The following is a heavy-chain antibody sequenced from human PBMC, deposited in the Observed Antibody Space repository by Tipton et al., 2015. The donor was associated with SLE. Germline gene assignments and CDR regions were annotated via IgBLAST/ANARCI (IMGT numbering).Heavy chain of an antibody. CDR2: IIPIFDTP. V-gene: IGHV1-69*01. CDR1: GGTFSTFA. CDR3: ARDGAPFSWNYFDS. J-gene: IGHJ4*02. D-gene: IGHD4/OR15-4a*01. Sequence: QVQLVQSGAEVKEPGSSVKVSCKASGGTFSTFAISWVRQAPGQGLEWVGGIIPIFDTPNFAQSVQGRVTITADESTSTAYMVLSRLRSEDTAVYYCARDGAPFSWNYFDSWGQGTLVTVSS.